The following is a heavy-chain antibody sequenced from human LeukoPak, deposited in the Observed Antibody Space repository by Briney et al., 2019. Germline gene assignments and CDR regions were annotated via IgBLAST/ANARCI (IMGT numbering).Heavy chain of an antibody. J-gene: IGHJ3*02. D-gene: IGHD3-22*01. CDR3: ASQDYYDSSRDGAFDI. CDR1: GFTFSSYS. CDR2: INSDGSST. Sequence: GGSLRLSCAASGFTFSSYSMNWVRQAPGKGLEWVSRINSDGSSTSYADSVKGRFTISRDNAKNTLYLQMNSLRAEDTAVYYCASQDYYDSSRDGAFDIWGQGTMVTVSS. V-gene: IGHV3-74*01.